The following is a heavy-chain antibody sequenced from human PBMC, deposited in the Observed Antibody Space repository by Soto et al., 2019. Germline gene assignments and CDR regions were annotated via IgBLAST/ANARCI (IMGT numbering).Heavy chain of an antibody. D-gene: IGHD3-9*01. Sequence: QVQLVQSGAEVKKPGSSVKVSCKASGGTFSSYSISWVRQAPGQGLEWMGRIIPILGIANYAQKFQGRVTIIADKSTSTAYMELSSLRSEDTAVYYCARVKWELRYSDYGWFDPWGQGTLVTVSS. CDR1: GGTFSSYS. CDR2: IIPILGIA. CDR3: ARVKWELRYSDYGWFDP. V-gene: IGHV1-69*02. J-gene: IGHJ5*02.